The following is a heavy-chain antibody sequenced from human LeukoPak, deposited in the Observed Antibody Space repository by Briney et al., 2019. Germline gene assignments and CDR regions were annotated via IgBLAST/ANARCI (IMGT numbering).Heavy chain of an antibody. CDR2: ISGLGDNT. V-gene: IGHV3-23*01. Sequence: GGSLRLSCAASGFTFTTYAMSWVRQAPGKGLEWVSGISGLGDNTYYVDSVKGRFTISRDNAKNTQYLQMNSLRAEDTAVYYCAREDIVVVPAAKHDAFDIWGQGTMVTVSS. CDR1: GFTFTTYA. J-gene: IGHJ3*02. CDR3: AREDIVVVPAAKHDAFDI. D-gene: IGHD2-2*01.